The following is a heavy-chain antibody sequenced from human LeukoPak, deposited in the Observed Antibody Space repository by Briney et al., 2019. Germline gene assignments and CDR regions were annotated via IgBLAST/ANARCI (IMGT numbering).Heavy chain of an antibody. D-gene: IGHD3-3*01. J-gene: IGHJ4*02. CDR2: ISHSGST. CDR1: GGSFSGYY. CDR3: ARGRPDELRFLFRPTPLFDY. Sequence: SETLSLTCAVYGGSFSGYYWSWIRQPPGKGLEWIGEISHSGSTNYNPSLKSRVTISVDTSKNQFSLKLSSVTAADTAVYYCARGRPDELRFLFRPTPLFDYWGQGTLVTVSS. V-gene: IGHV4-34*01.